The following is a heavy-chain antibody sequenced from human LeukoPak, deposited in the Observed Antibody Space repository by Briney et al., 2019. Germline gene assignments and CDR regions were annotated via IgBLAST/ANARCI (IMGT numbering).Heavy chain of an antibody. D-gene: IGHD1-26*01. CDR3: ARVSGSYSFDY. V-gene: IGHV3-7*01. J-gene: IGHJ4*02. CDR2: IKQDGSEK. Sequence: GGSLRLSCAASGFTFTNYWMSWVRQAPGKGLEWVANIKQDGSEKYYVDSVKGRFTISRDNAKNSLYLQVNNLRAEDTAVYCCARVSGSYSFDYWGQGTLVTVSS. CDR1: GFTFTNYW.